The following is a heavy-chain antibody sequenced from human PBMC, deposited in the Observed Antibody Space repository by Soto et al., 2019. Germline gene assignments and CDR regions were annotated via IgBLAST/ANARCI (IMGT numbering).Heavy chain of an antibody. CDR3: ARGLEGSGSYYNPYYYGMDV. Sequence: QVQLVQSGAEVKKPGASVKVSCKASGYTFTGYYMHWVRQAPGQGLQWMGWINPNSGGTNYAQKFQGWVTMTRDTSISTAYMELSRLRSDDTAVYYCARGLEGSGSYYNPYYYGMDVWGQGTTVTVSS. V-gene: IGHV1-2*04. D-gene: IGHD3-10*01. J-gene: IGHJ6*02. CDR1: GYTFTGYY. CDR2: INPNSGGT.